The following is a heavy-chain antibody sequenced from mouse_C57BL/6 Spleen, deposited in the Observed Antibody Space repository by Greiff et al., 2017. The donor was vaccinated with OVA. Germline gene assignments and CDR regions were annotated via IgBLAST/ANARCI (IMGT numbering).Heavy chain of an antibody. CDR2: INPSNGGT. V-gene: IGHV1-53*01. J-gene: IGHJ2*01. Sequence: QVQLQQPGTDLVKPGASVKLSCKASGYTFTSYWMHWVKQRPGQGLEWIGNINPSNGGTNYNEKFKSKATLTVDKSSSPAYMQLSSLTSEDSAVYYCARDYYGSSYFDYWGQGTTLTVSS. D-gene: IGHD1-1*01. CDR1: GYTFTSYW. CDR3: ARDYYGSSYFDY.